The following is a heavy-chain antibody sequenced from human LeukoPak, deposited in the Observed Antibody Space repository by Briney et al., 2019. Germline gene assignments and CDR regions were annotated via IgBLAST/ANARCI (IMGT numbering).Heavy chain of an antibody. CDR3: AREWYSGYDYYYYGMDV. D-gene: IGHD5-12*01. V-gene: IGHV3-23*01. J-gene: IGHJ6*02. Sequence: PGGSLRLSCAASGFTFSYYSMTWVRQAPGKGLEWVSAISNSGGATYYADSVKGRFTISRDNSKNTLYLQMNSLRAEDTAVYYCAREWYSGYDYYYYGMDVWGQGTTVTVSS. CDR1: GFTFSYYS. CDR2: ISNSGGAT.